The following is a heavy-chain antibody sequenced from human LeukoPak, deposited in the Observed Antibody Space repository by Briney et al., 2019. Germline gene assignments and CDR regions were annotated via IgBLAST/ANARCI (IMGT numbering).Heavy chain of an antibody. D-gene: IGHD2-2*01. CDR3: ARDLRYCSSTSCQH. CDR1: GFTFSSYS. Sequence: GGSLRLSCAASGFTFSSYSMNWVRQDPGKGLEWVSYISSSSSTIYYADSVKGRFTISRDNAKNSLYLQMNSLRAEDTAVYYCARDLRYCSSTSCQHWGRGTLVTVSS. V-gene: IGHV3-48*01. CDR2: ISSSSSTI. J-gene: IGHJ4*02.